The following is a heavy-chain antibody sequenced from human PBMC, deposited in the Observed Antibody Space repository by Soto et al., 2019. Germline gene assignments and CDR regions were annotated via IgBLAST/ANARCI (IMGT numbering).Heavy chain of an antibody. V-gene: IGHV2-5*02. Sequence: SGPTLVNPTQTLTLTCTFSGFSLSTSGVGVGWIRQPPGKALEWLALIYWDDTKRYSPSLKSRLTIAKGTSENQVVLTMTNMEPEDTGTYYCARYATDTYFDVWGKGTTVTVSS. D-gene: IGHD2-2*01. CDR3: ARYATDTYFDV. CDR2: IYWDDTK. J-gene: IGHJ6*04. CDR1: GFSLSTSGVG.